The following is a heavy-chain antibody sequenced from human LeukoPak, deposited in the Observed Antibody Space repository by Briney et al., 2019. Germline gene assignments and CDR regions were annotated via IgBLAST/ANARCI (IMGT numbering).Heavy chain of an antibody. V-gene: IGHV4-39*01. CDR2: IYYSGNT. D-gene: IGHD3-3*01. J-gene: IGHJ4*02. CDR3: QSRFLEWLLDY. Sequence: PSETLSLTCSVSGGSISSSSYYWGWIRQPPGKGLEWIGSIYYSGNTYYNPSLKSRVTISVDTSKNQFSLKLSSVTAADTAIYYCQSRFLEWLLDYWGQGTLVTVSS. CDR1: GGSISSSSYY.